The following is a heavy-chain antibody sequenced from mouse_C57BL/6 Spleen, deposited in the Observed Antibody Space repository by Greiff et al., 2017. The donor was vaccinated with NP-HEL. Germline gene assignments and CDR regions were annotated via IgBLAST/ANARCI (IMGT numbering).Heavy chain of an antibody. CDR1: GYTFTSYW. CDR3: ATYYSNPPDY. J-gene: IGHJ2*01. Sequence: QVQLKQPGAELVKPGASVKLSCKASGYTFTSYWMHWVKQRPGQGLEWIGMIHPNSGSTNYNEKFKSKATLTVDKSSSTAYMQLSSLTSEDSAVYYCATYYSNPPDYWGQGTTLTVSS. D-gene: IGHD2-5*01. V-gene: IGHV1-64*01. CDR2: IHPNSGST.